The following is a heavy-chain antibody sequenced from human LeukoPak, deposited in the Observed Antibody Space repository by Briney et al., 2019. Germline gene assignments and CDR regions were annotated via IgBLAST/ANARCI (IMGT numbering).Heavy chain of an antibody. CDR3: AREGGSSRNFDY. J-gene: IGHJ4*02. D-gene: IGHD6-13*01. V-gene: IGHV4-4*07. CDR2: IFSSGII. CDR1: GASISSDF. Sequence: PSETLSLTCNLSGASISSDFWSWIRQPAGKGLEWVGRIFSSGIINYNPSLKSRLTMSVDTAKNQFSLNLSSVTAADTAVYYCAREGGSSRNFDYWGQGTLVTVSS.